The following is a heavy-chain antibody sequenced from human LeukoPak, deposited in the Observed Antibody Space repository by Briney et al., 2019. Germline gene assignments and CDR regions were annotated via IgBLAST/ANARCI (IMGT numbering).Heavy chain of an antibody. D-gene: IGHD1-7*01. J-gene: IGHJ4*02. Sequence: GRSLRLSCAASGFTFSGYAMHWVRQAPGKGLDWVALISYDGSDRYYADSVKGRFTISRDNSKNTLYLQVNSLRPEDTAVYYCAKVRVVFNWNYAYYFDYWGQGTLVTVSS. V-gene: IGHV3-30*18. CDR2: ISYDGSDR. CDR1: GFTFSGYA. CDR3: AKVRVVFNWNYAYYFDY.